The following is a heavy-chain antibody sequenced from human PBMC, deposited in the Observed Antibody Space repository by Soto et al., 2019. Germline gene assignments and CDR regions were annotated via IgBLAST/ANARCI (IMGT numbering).Heavy chain of an antibody. CDR2: LSSDGFGA. CDR1: GFSLSPYW. D-gene: IGHD6-19*01. CDR3: AKDMDSSGYAIYY. Sequence: PGGSLRLSCAASGFSLSPYWMHWVRQAPGRGLEWVSRLSSDGFGAAYADSVKGRFFISRDIARNTLYLQMNSLRAEDTALYYCAKDMDSSGYAIYYWGQGTLVTVSS. J-gene: IGHJ4*02. V-gene: IGHV3-74*03.